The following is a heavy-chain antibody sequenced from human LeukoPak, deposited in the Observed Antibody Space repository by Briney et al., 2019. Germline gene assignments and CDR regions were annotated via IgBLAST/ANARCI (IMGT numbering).Heavy chain of an antibody. V-gene: IGHV4-4*07. Sequence: SETLSLTCTVSGGSISSYYWSWIRQPAGKGLEWIGRIYSSGSTNYNPSLKSRVTMSGDTSKNQFSLKLSSVTAADTAVYYCARATIWSGFSPGGGAFAIWGQGAMVTVSS. CDR1: GGSISSYY. J-gene: IGHJ3*02. CDR2: IYSSGST. D-gene: IGHD3-3*01. CDR3: ARATIWSGFSPGGGAFAI.